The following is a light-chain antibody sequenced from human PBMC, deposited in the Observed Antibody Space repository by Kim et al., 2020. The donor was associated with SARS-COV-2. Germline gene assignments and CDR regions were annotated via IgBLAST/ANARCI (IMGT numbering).Light chain of an antibody. CDR3: HQYKTYPFT. Sequence: DIQMTQSPSSLSASVGDRVTITCRASQGTSNYLAWFQQKPGEAPKSLIYGASSLQSGVPSRFSGSGSGTDFTLTINSLQPEDFATYYCHQYKTYPFTFGPGTKVDIK. J-gene: IGKJ3*01. CDR1: QGTSNY. V-gene: IGKV1-16*01. CDR2: GAS.